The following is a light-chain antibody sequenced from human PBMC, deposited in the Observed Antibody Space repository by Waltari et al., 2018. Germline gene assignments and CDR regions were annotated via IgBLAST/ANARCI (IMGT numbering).Light chain of an antibody. Sequence: DIQMTQSPSSVSASVGDRVTITWRESQPVITWVAWYQHKPGKAPRLLIYAASSLQTGVPSRFSGSGSGTDFTLTISGLQPEDFASYFCQQGNSFPPTFGQGTEVEI. CDR3: QQGNSFPPT. CDR1: QPVITW. V-gene: IGKV1-12*01. CDR2: AAS. J-gene: IGKJ1*01.